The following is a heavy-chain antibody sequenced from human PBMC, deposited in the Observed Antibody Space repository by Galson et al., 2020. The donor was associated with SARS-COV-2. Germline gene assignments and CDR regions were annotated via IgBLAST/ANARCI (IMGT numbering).Heavy chain of an antibody. CDR2: IYYSGST. Sequence: ETSETLSLTCTVSGGSISSYYWSWIRQPPGKGLEWIGYIYYSGSTNDNPSLKSRVTISVDTSKNQFSLKLSSVSAADTAVYYCARGGGGYDPYGMDVWGQGTTVTVSS. CDR3: ARGGGGYDPYGMDV. J-gene: IGHJ6*02. D-gene: IGHD5-12*01. V-gene: IGHV4-59*08. CDR1: GGSISSYY.